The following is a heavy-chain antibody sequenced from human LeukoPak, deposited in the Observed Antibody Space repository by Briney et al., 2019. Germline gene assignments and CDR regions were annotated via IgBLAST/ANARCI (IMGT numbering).Heavy chain of an antibody. CDR2: ISAYNGNT. CDR3: AGVPDSSSWYPRYYFDY. V-gene: IGHV1-18*01. CDR1: GYTFTSYG. J-gene: IGHJ4*02. D-gene: IGHD6-13*01. Sequence: ASVKVSCKASGYTFTSYGISWVRQAPGQGLEWMGWISAYNGNTNYAQKLQGRVTMTTDTSTSTAYMELRSLRSDDTAVYYCAGVPDSSSWYPRYYFDYWGQGTLVTVSS.